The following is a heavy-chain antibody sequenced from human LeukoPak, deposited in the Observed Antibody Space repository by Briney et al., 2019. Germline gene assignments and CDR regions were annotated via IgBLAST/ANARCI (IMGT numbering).Heavy chain of an antibody. CDR2: IYYSGGT. CDR1: GGSISSYY. J-gene: IGHJ5*02. V-gene: IGHV4-59*01. CDR3: ARGGSTSYREFLYNWFDP. Sequence: SETLSLTCTVSGGSISSYYWSWIRQPPGKGLKWIGYIYYSGGTNYNPSLKSRVTISVDTSKNQFSLKLSSVTAADTAVYYCARGGSTSYREFLYNWFDPWGQGTLVTVSS. D-gene: IGHD3-10*01.